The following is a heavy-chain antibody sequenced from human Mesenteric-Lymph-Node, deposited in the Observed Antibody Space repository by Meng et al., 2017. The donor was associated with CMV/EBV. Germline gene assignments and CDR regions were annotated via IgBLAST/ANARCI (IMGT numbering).Heavy chain of an antibody. CDR3: AREVVVVVAATQHYYFDY. CDR1: GYTFTSYD. D-gene: IGHD2-15*01. J-gene: IGHJ4*02. CDR2: MNPNSGNT. Sequence: ASVKVSCKASGYTFTSYDINWVRQATGQGLEWMGWMNPNSGNTGYAQKFQGRVTMTRNTSISTAYMELSSLRSEDTAVYYCAREVVVVVAATQHYYFDYWGQGTLVTVSS. V-gene: IGHV1-8*01.